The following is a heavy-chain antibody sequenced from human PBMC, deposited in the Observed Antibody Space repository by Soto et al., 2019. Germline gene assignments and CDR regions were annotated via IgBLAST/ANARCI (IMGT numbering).Heavy chain of an antibody. V-gene: IGHV1-69*06. D-gene: IGHD3-10*01. CDR1: GATFTNSV. J-gene: IGHJ6*02. Sequence: QGQLVQSGAEVKKPGSSVKVSCRASGATFTNSVITWVRKGPGQGLEFMGGIIPLLGTVDYAENFQGRVTLTADKVTTTAYLEMRSLRYDHTAVYYCASTAPRRPHNTDRFFGLDVWGHGTAVSV. CDR3: ASTAPRRPHNTDRFFGLDV. CDR2: IIPLLGTV.